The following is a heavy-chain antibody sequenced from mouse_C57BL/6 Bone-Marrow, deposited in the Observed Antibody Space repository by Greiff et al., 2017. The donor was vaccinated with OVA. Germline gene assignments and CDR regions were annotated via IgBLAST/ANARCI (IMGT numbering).Heavy chain of an antibody. V-gene: IGHV1-42*01. Sequence: EVQLQQSGPELVKPGASVKISCKASGYSFTGYYMNWVKQSPEKSLEWIGEINPSTGGTTYNQKFKAKATLTVDKSSSTAYMQLKSLTSEDSAVYYCARDGVYPAWGQGTTLTVSS. CDR2: INPSTGGT. J-gene: IGHJ2*01. CDR1: GYSFTGYY. CDR3: ARDGVYPA. D-gene: IGHD5-1-1*01.